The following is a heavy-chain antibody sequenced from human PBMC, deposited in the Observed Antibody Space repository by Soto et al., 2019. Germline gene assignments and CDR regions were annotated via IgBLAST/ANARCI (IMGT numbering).Heavy chain of an antibody. D-gene: IGHD1-1*01. CDR3: AREKVGTTFFDN. Sequence: KASETLSLTCSVAGFAISRGYYWSWVRQPPGKGLEWIGSIYPSVSSYHNPSLETRVKLSIDTSKNQFTLNLTSVTAADTALYYCAREKVGTTFFDNWGQGIQVTVS. V-gene: IGHV4-38-2*02. CDR2: IYPSVSS. J-gene: IGHJ4*02. CDR1: GFAISRGYY.